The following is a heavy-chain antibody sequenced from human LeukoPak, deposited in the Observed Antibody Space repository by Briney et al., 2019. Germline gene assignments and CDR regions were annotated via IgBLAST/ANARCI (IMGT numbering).Heavy chain of an antibody. D-gene: IGHD3-10*01. J-gene: IGHJ4*02. CDR3: ARDSPRGSGSFYSDFDY. Sequence: PGGSLRLSCAASGFTFSSYGMNWVRQSPGKGLEWVSYISFSSSIIYYADSVKGRFTISRGNAKNSLYLQMNSLRGEDTALYYCARDSPRGSGSFYSDFDYWGQGTLVTVSS. CDR1: GFTFSSYG. CDR2: ISFSSSII. V-gene: IGHV3-48*01.